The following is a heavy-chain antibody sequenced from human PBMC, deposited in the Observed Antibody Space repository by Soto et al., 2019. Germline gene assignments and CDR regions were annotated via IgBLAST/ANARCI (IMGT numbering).Heavy chain of an antibody. CDR1: GFTFSNYA. V-gene: IGHV3-23*01. D-gene: IGHD5-12*01. CDR2: ITSTGSST. J-gene: IGHJ4*02. CDR3: AKGAEGYVVSSLDF. Sequence: EVQLLESGGGFVQPGGSLRLSCAASGFTFSNYAMTWVRQAPGKGLEWVSAITSTGSSTYYADSVKGRFTISRDNSKNTLSLQINSLSAVDTAVYYCAKGAEGYVVSSLDFWGQGTLVSVSS.